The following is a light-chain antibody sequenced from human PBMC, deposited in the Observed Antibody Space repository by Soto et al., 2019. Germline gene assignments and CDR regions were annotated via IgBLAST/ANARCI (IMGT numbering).Light chain of an antibody. CDR1: QSISSN. Sequence: DIQMTQTPSSLSASVGDKVTITRRASQSISSNLNWYQQKPGKAPKLLISAASSLQSGVPSRFSGSGSGTDFTLTISSLQPEDFATYYCQQSYSTPITFGQGTRLEIK. V-gene: IGKV1-39*01. CDR3: QQSYSTPIT. CDR2: AAS. J-gene: IGKJ5*01.